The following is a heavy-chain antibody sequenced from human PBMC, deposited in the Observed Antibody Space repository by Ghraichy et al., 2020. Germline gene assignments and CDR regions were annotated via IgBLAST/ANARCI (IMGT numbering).Heavy chain of an antibody. CDR1: VGSFSGSY. CDR2: FNPTAPT. J-gene: IGHJ3*02. CDR3: ARRRQTLSAAEGDAFDI. D-gene: IGHD2-15*01. Sequence: SETLSLTCAVYVGSFSGSYWSWIRQLPGKGLEWIGEFNPTAPTNNNPSLKSRLTLLVDPSKNQFSLQLKSVTAADTAVYYWARRRQTLSAAEGDAFDIWVHGTMVTVSS. V-gene: IGHV4-34*01.